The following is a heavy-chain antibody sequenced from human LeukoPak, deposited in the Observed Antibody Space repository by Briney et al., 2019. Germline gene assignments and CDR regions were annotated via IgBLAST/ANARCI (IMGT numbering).Heavy chain of an antibody. V-gene: IGHV3-48*01. CDR2: ISSNSSTT. CDR3: ARDGLMDV. J-gene: IGHJ6*03. CDR1: GFTFSSYS. Sequence: GGSLRLSCVASGFTFSSYSMNWVRQAPGKGLEWISYISSNSSTTFYADSVKGRFTISRDNAKNPLYVQMNSLRAEDTAIYYCARDGLMDVWGTGTTVTVSS.